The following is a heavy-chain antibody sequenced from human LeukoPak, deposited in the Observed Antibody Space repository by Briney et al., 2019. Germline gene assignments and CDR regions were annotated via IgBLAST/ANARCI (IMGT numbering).Heavy chain of an antibody. J-gene: IGHJ4*02. CDR3: ARDRSRLFMVQGVQNDY. CDR1: GFTFSTYG. CDR2: IWYDGSDK. D-gene: IGHD3-10*01. Sequence: GGSLRLSCGASGFTFSTYGMHWVRQAPGKGLEWVAVIWYDGSDKYYADSVKGRFTISRDNSKNTVYLQMNSLRAGDTAVYYCARDRSRLFMVQGVQNDYWGQGTLVTVSS. V-gene: IGHV3-33*01.